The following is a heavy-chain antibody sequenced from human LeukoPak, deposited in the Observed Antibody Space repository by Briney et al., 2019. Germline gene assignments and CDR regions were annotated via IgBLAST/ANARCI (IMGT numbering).Heavy chain of an antibody. J-gene: IGHJ4*02. CDR2: INPNSGGT. CDR3: ARELRRTIFGVVTEGFDY. V-gene: IGHV1-2*06. CDR1: GCTFTSYH. Sequence: GASVKVSCKASGCTFTSYHMHWVRQAPGQGLEWMGRINPNSGGTNYAQKFQGRVTMTRDTSISTAYMELSRLRSDDTAVYYYARELRRTIFGVVTEGFDYWGQGTLVTVSS. D-gene: IGHD3-3*01.